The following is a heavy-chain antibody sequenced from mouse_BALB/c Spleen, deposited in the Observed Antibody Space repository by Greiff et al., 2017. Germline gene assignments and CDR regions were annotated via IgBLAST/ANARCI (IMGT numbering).Heavy chain of an antibody. CDR3: AKDSSGSYYAMDY. CDR1: GFSFTGYG. Sequence: VHLVESGPGLVAPSQSLSITCTVSGFSFTGYGVNWVRQPPGKGLEWLGMIWGDGSTDYNSALKSRLSISKDNSKSQVFLKMNSLQTDDTARYYCAKDSSGSYYAMDYWGQGTSVTVSS. CDR2: IWGDGST. J-gene: IGHJ4*01. V-gene: IGHV2-6-7*01. D-gene: IGHD3-1*01.